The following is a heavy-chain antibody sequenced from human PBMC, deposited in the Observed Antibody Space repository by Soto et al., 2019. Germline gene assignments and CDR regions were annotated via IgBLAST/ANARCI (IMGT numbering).Heavy chain of an antibody. D-gene: IGHD2-21*02. Sequence: VESVTISCKGTGYKFTGYWIVWVLQRAGQGLEWIGIIYPGDSDTRYSPSFQDQVTISVDKSIDTAYLQWSSLKASDTAMYFCARKSCFGAACYSYLPFDNWGLGTQVTVS. CDR1: GYKFTGYW. V-gene: IGHV5-51*01. J-gene: IGHJ4*02. CDR3: ARKSCFGAACYSYLPFDN. CDR2: IYPGDSDT.